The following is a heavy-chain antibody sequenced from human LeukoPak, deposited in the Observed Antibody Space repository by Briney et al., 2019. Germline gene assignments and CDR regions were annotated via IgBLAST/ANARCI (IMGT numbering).Heavy chain of an antibody. J-gene: IGHJ4*02. CDR1: GGTFSSYA. CDR2: IIPIFGTA. Sequence: GASVKVSCKASGGTFSSYAISWVRQAPGQGLEWMGGIIPIFGTANYAQKFQGRVTITADKSTSTAYMELSSLRSEDTAVYYCATGIVGATRAVLQPFDVFDYWGQGTLVTV. D-gene: IGHD1-26*01. V-gene: IGHV1-69*06. CDR3: ATGIVGATRAVLQPFDVFDY.